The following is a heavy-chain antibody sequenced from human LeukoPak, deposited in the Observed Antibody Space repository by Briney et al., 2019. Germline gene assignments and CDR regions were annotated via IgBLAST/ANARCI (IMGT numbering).Heavy chain of an antibody. V-gene: IGHV3-48*04. CDR2: ISSSGSTI. D-gene: IGHD3-22*01. Sequence: GRSLRLSCAASEFTFSTYGMNWVGQAPGKGLEWVSYISSSGSTIYYADSVKGRFTISRDNAKNSLYLQMNSLRAEDTAVYYYARVTYYENAFDIWGQGTMVTVSS. J-gene: IGHJ3*02. CDR1: EFTFSTYG. CDR3: ARVTYYENAFDI.